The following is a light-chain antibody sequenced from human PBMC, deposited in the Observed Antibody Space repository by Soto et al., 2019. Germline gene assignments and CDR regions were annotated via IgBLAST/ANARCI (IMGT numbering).Light chain of an antibody. CDR1: QTISTY. Sequence: DIQVTQSPSSLSASVGDRVTITCRASQTISTYLNWFQQKPGKAPKLLIYAASSFQSGVPSRFSGSGSGTDFTLTISSLQPEDFATYYCQQSYSTPYTFGQGTKLEIK. CDR2: AAS. V-gene: IGKV1-39*01. CDR3: QQSYSTPYT. J-gene: IGKJ2*01.